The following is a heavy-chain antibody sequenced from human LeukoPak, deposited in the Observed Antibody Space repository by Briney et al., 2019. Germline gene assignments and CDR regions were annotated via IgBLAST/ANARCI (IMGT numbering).Heavy chain of an antibody. J-gene: IGHJ4*02. V-gene: IGHV1-69*05. CDR3: ARVERWLSWGGYYFDY. D-gene: IGHD5-24*01. CDR2: IIPIFGTA. CDR1: GGTFSSYA. Sequence: ASVKVSCKASGGTFSSYAISWVRQAPGQGLEWMGGIIPIFGTANYAQKFQGRVTITTDESTSTAYMELSSLRSEDTAVYYCARVERWLSWGGYYFDYWGQGTLVTVSS.